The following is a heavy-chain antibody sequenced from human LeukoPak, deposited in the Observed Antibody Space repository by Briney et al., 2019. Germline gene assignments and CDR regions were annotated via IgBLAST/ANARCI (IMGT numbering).Heavy chain of an antibody. CDR1: GDSISNTRYH. CDR2: IYYSGAT. J-gene: IGHJ4*02. CDR3: AREIVSSVES. D-gene: IGHD6-6*01. Sequence: SETLSLTCTVYGDSISNTRYHWGWIRHPPGKGLEWIGSIYYSGATYYNPSLKSRVTISVDTSRNHFSLKLSSVTAADTAVYHCAREIVSSVESWGQGSLVTVSS. V-gene: IGHV4-39*02.